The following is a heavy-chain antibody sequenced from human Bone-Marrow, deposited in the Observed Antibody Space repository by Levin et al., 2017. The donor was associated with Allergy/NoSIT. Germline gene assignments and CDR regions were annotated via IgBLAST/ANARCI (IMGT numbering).Heavy chain of an antibody. CDR1: GGGGRKKGGC. D-gene: IGHD6-19*01. Sequence: SGPTLVKQKKTRKKRGKGGGGGGRKKGGCVGWIRQPPGKALDVFSFLSLDSYDRYSPSLRTRLTITEDTSKHQVVLTMTNMDPVDTATYFCAHSRRYGSGPYYFDYWGQGALVTVSS. J-gene: IGHJ4*02. CDR2: LSLDSYD. CDR3: AHSRRYGSGPYYFDY. V-gene: IGHV2-5*02.